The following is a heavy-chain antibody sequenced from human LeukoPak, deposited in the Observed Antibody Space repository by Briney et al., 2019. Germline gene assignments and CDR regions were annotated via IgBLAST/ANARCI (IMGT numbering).Heavy chain of an antibody. CDR1: GXIFNYYA. Sequence: GGSLRLSCATSGXIFNYYAMSWVRQAPGKGLEWVSGISGSDGSTYYADSVKGRFSISRDNSKKTLFLQMNSLRAEDTAVYYCAKSGYSSGWFRAFDIWGQGTLVTVSS. CDR3: AKSGYSSGWFRAFDI. CDR2: ISGSDGST. D-gene: IGHD6-19*01. V-gene: IGHV3-23*01. J-gene: IGHJ3*02.